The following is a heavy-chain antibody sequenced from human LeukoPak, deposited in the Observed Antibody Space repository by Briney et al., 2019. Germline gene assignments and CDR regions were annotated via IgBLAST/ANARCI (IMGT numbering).Heavy chain of an antibody. Sequence: GGSLRLSCAASGFSFRDAYMSWVRQTPGKGLEWVGRIESKSDGGTTDYAAPVKGRCIISRDDSESTLYLELNSLKIEDTGVYYCLVQYFFDYWGQGTLVTVSS. CDR2: IESKSDGGTT. CDR3: LVQYFFDY. D-gene: IGHD2-8*02. V-gene: IGHV3-15*04. CDR1: GFSFRDAY. J-gene: IGHJ4*02.